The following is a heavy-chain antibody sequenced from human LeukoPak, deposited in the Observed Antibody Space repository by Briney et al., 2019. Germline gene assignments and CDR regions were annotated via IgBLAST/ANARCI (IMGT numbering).Heavy chain of an antibody. J-gene: IGHJ5*02. CDR1: GGSISSSSYY. V-gene: IGHV4-39*01. CDR2: IYYSGST. Sequence: PSETLSLTCTVSGGSISSSSYYWGWIRQPPGKGLEWLGSIYYSGSTYYNPSLKSRVTISVDTSKNQFSLKLSSVTAADTAVYYCARGKVVVVVAAAASLNWLDPWGQGTLVTVSS. D-gene: IGHD2-15*01. CDR3: ARGKVVVVVAAAASLNWLDP.